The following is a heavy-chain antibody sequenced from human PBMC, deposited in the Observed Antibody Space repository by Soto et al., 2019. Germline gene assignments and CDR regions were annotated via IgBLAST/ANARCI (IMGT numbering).Heavy chain of an antibody. Sequence: QVQLVQSGAEVKKPGSSVKVSCKASGGTYSSYAISWVRQAPGQGLEWMGGIIPIFGTANYAQKFQGRVTITADESTSTAYMELSSLRSEDTAVYYCGAYNSKNYYYYGMDVWGEGTTVTVSS. CDR3: GAYNSKNYYYYGMDV. V-gene: IGHV1-69*01. CDR1: GGTYSSYA. CDR2: IIPIFGTA. J-gene: IGHJ6*04. D-gene: IGHD1-1*01.